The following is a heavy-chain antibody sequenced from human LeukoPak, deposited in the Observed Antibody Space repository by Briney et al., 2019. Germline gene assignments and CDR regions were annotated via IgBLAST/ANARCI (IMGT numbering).Heavy chain of an antibody. J-gene: IGHJ4*02. CDR2: ISGDGAFT. Sequence: PGGSLRLSYTASGFIFSDYAMSWVRQAPGKGLEWVSGISGDGAFTYYGDSVKGRFTISRDNFKNTLYLQMDSLRGEDRAVYYCAKVVAPRAFDYWGQGTLVTVSS. CDR1: GFIFSDYA. CDR3: AKVVAPRAFDY. V-gene: IGHV3-23*01.